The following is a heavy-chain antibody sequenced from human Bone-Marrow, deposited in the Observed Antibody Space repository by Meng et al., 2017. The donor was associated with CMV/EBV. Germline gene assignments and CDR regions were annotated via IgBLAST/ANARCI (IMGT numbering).Heavy chain of an antibody. CDR3: ATLSDYRFAF. D-gene: IGHD4-17*01. CDR2: ISGTGTAP. J-gene: IGHJ4*02. Sequence: LSCATSGFTFSGYAVSWVRQAPGKGLEWVSGISGTGTAPYYRDSVKGRFTISRDNSKKTVFLQMNSLRVEDTAVYYCATLSDYRFAFWGQGTLVTVSS. V-gene: IGHV3-23*01. CDR1: GFTFSGYA.